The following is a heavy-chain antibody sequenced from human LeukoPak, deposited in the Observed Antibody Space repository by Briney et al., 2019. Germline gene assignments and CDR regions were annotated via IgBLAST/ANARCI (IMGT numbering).Heavy chain of an antibody. J-gene: IGHJ3*02. D-gene: IGHD1-26*01. V-gene: IGHV4-4*07. CDR2: IYTSGST. Sequence: SETPSLTCTVSGDSISSYYWSWIRQPAGKGLEWIGRIYTSGSTNYNPSLKRRVTMSVDTSRNHFSLKLSSVTAADTAVYYCARGIGSFDPFDIWGQGTMVTVSS. CDR1: GDSISSYY. CDR3: ARGIGSFDPFDI.